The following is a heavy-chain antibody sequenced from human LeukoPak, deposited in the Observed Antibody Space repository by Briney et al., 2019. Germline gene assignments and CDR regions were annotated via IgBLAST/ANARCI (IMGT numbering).Heavy chain of an antibody. D-gene: IGHD6-19*01. CDR2: IYYSGST. Sequence: SETLSLTCTVSGGSISSSSYYWGWIRQPPGKGLEWIGSIYYSGSTYYNPSLKSRVTISVDTSKNQFSLKLSSVTAADTAVYYCARGDWLGIDYWGQGTLVTVSS. J-gene: IGHJ4*02. V-gene: IGHV4-39*01. CDR1: GGSISSSSYY. CDR3: ARGDWLGIDY.